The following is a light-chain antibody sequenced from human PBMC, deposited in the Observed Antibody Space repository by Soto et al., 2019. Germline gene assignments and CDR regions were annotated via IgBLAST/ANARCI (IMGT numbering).Light chain of an antibody. CDR2: AAS. J-gene: IGKJ1*01. CDR1: QSVSSSY. V-gene: IGKV3-20*01. Sequence: EIVLTQSPGTLSLSPGERATLSCRASQSVSSSYFAWYQQKPGQAPRLLIYAASTRATGIPDRFSGSGSGTDFTLTISRMATEDFAAYYCQQYGSSPRTFGQGTKVDIK. CDR3: QQYGSSPRT.